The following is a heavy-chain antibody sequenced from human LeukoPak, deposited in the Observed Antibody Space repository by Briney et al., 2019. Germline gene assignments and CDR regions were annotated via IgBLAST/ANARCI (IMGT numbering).Heavy chain of an antibody. CDR1: GYTFTSYD. D-gene: IGHD1-1*01. V-gene: IGHV1-8*01. Sequence: SVKVSCKASGYTFTSYDINWVRQATGQGLEWMGWMNPNSGNTGYAQKFQGRVTMTRNTSISTAYMELSSLRSEDTAVYYCARGATGYYYYYGMDVWGQGTTVTVSS. CDR3: ARGATGYYYYYGMDV. J-gene: IGHJ6*02. CDR2: MNPNSGNT.